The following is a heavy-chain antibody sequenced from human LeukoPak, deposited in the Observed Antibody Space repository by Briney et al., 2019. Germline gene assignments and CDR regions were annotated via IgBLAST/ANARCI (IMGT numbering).Heavy chain of an antibody. CDR2: INPGGANT. J-gene: IGHJ4*02. D-gene: IGHD2-21*02. CDR1: GYTFTNYY. CDR3: ARAGASHIVVVTAIDY. Sequence: ASVKVSCKASGYTFTNYYIHWVRQAPGQGLEWMGLINPGGANTNYAQNFQGRVTMTRDTSTSTVYMELSRLRSDDTAVYYCARAGASHIVVVTAIDYWGQGTLVTVSS. V-gene: IGHV1-46*01.